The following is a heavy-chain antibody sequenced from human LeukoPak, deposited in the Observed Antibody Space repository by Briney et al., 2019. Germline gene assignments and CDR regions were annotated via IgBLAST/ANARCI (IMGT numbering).Heavy chain of an antibody. CDR2: INPSGGST. CDR3: ARRSADGWFDP. D-gene: IGHD6-19*01. V-gene: IGHV1-46*01. CDR1: GYTFTSYY. J-gene: IGHJ5*02. Sequence: ASVKVSCKASGYTFTSYYMHWVRQAPGQGLEWMGIINPSGGSTTYAKKFQGRVTMTRYTSTGTVYMELSSLRSDDTAVYYCARRSADGWFDPWGQGTLVTVSS.